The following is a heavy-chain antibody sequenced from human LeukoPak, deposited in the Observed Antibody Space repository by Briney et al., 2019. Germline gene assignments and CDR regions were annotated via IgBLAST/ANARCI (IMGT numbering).Heavy chain of an antibody. V-gene: IGHV3-33*01. CDR1: ESTLSNYG. J-gene: IGHJ3*02. D-gene: IGHD4-17*01. CDR2: IWNDGSRK. Sequence: GGSPRLSCAASESTLSNYGLHWVRQAPGKGLEWVAVIWNDGSRKYYSDSVKGRVTISREDSNSTLYPQMNSLRAEDTAVYYCARSAYGDYEGHDALDMWGQGTMVTVSS. CDR3: ARSAYGDYEGHDALDM.